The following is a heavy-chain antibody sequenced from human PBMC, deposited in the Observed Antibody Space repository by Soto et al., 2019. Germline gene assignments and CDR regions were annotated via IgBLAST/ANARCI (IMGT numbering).Heavy chain of an antibody. D-gene: IGHD2-15*01. CDR1: GFTFSSYA. CDR2: INGRGGST. J-gene: IGHJ1*01. Sequence: GGSLRLSCAASGFTFSSYAMGWFRQAPGKGLEWVSTINGRGGSTYYADSVKGRFTISRDNSMDTLYLQMSSLRAEDTAVYYCATQGGTSTPFPQHWGQGTLVTVSS. CDR3: ATQGGTSTPFPQH. V-gene: IGHV3-23*01.